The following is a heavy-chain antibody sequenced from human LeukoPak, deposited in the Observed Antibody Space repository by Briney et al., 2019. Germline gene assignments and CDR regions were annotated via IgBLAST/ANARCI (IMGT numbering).Heavy chain of an antibody. J-gene: IGHJ6*02. Sequence: PGGSLRLSCAASGFTFSSYWMRWVRQAPGEGLVWVSRIDPDGSTTNYADSVKGRFTTSRDNAKNTLYLQMNSLRAEDTALYYCTRVQAGRAGLMDVWGRGTTVTVSS. V-gene: IGHV3-74*01. D-gene: IGHD6-13*01. CDR3: TRVQAGRAGLMDV. CDR1: GFTFSSYW. CDR2: IDPDGSTT.